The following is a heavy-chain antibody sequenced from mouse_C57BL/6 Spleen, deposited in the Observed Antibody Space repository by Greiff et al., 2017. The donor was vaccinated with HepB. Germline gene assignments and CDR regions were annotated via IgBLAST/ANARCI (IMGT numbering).Heavy chain of an antibody. V-gene: IGHV1-69*01. Sequence: QVQLKQPGAELVMPGASVKLSCKASGYTFTSYWMHWVKQRPGQGLEWIGEIDPSDSYTNYNQKFKGKSTLTVDKSSSTAYMQLSSLTSEDSAVYYCASLGSNYPFAYWGQGTTLTVSS. CDR2: IDPSDSYT. CDR1: GYTFTSYW. D-gene: IGHD2-5*01. J-gene: IGHJ2*01. CDR3: ASLGSNYPFAY.